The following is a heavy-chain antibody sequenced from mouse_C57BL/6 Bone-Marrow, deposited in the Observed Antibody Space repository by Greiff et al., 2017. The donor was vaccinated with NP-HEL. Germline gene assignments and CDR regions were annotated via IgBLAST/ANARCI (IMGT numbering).Heavy chain of an antibody. D-gene: IGHD1-1*01. J-gene: IGHJ4*01. CDR1: GYTFTSYW. Sequence: QVQLQQPGAELVKPGASVKLSCKASGYTFTSYWMHWVKQRPGRGLEWIGRIDPNSGGTKYNEKFKSKATLTVDKPSSTAYMQLSSLTSEDSAVYYCAREDSITTVEAPYAMGYWGQGTSVTVSS. CDR2: IDPNSGGT. V-gene: IGHV1-72*01. CDR3: AREDSITTVEAPYAMGY.